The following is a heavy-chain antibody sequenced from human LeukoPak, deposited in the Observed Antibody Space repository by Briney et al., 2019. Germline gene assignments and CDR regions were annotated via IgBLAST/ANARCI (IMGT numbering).Heavy chain of an antibody. V-gene: IGHV3-30*04. CDR2: ISYDGSNK. D-gene: IGHD5-12*01. CDR3: AREPYSGYDYLPNHFDY. J-gene: IGHJ4*02. Sequence: GGSLRLACAASGFSFGSYAMHWVRQAPGKGMEWVAVISYDGSNKYYADSVKGRFTISRDNSKNTLYLQMNSLRAEDTAVYYCAREPYSGYDYLPNHFDYWGQGILVSAFS. CDR1: GFSFGSYA.